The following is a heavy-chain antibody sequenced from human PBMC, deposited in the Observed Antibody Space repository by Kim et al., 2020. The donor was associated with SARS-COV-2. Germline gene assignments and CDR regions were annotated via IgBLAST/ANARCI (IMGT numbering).Heavy chain of an antibody. Sequence: SNKYNTDSLKGRFTISRDNSKNTLYLQMNSLRAEDTAVYYCARGWATPDYWGQGTLVTVSS. CDR2: SNK. CDR3: ARGWATPDY. V-gene: IGHV3-30*07. D-gene: IGHD5-12*01. J-gene: IGHJ4*02.